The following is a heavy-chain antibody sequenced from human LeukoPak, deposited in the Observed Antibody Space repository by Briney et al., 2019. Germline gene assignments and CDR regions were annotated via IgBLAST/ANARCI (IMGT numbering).Heavy chain of an antibody. D-gene: IGHD4-17*01. CDR3: ARVLRKGPYGDGGYFYFFMDV. CDR2: IDSDGTT. V-gene: IGHV3-66*01. Sequence: GGSLRLSCAASGFTVSTIYMSWVRQAPGMGLEWVSLIDSDGTTYYADSVKGRFSISRDNSKNTLYLQMSSLRAEDTAVYYCARVLRKGPYGDGGYFYFFMDVWGKGTTVTVSS. CDR1: GFTVSTIY. J-gene: IGHJ6*03.